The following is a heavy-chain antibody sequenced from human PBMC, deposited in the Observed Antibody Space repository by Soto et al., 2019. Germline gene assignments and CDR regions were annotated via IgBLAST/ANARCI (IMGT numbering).Heavy chain of an antibody. CDR2: IYYSGST. CDR3: ARDRLVVAARGFDP. D-gene: IGHD2-15*01. V-gene: IGHV4-31*03. Sequence: QVQLQESGPGLVKPSQTLSLTCTVSGGSISSGGYYWSWILQHPVKGLEWIGYIYYSGSTYYNPSLKSRVTISVDTSKNQFSLKLSSVTAADTAVYYCARDRLVVAARGFDPWGQGTLVTVSS. CDR1: GGSISSGGYY. J-gene: IGHJ5*02.